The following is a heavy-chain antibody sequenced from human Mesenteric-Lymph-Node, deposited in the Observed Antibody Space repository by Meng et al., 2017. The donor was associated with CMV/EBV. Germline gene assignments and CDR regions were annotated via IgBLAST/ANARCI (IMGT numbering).Heavy chain of an antibody. D-gene: IGHD3-22*01. CDR3: ARDLETYDSDGSYYYYGMDV. V-gene: IGHV4-31*03. CDR1: GGSIISGFYY. CDR2: IYYSGST. J-gene: IGHJ6*02. Sequence: SETLSLTCTVSGGSIISGFYYWSWIRQQAGKGLEWIGHIYYSGSTDYSPSLKSGVTISLDTSKNQFSLKLFSVTAADTAVYYCARDLETYDSDGSYYYYGMDVWGPGTTVTVSS.